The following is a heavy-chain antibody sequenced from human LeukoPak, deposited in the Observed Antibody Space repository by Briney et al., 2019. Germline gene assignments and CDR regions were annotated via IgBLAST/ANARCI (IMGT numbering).Heavy chain of an antibody. CDR1: GYTFTGYY. V-gene: IGHV1-2*02. Sequence: ASVKVSCKASGYTFTGYYIFWVRQAPGQGLEWMGWINPNTGGTNYAQKFQGRVTMTRDRAISTAYMELSRLRSDDTAMYYCARPAHWNDDGFDYWGQGTLVTVSS. CDR2: INPNTGGT. CDR3: ARPAHWNDDGFDY. J-gene: IGHJ4*02. D-gene: IGHD1-1*01.